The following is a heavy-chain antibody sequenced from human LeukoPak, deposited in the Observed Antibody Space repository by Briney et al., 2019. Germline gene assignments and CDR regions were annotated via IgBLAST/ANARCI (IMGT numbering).Heavy chain of an antibody. Sequence: GASVKVSCKLSGYTLTEFSVHWVRQAPGKGLEWVGGFAPEHGETIYAQKFQGRVTMSEDTSTDTAYMELSSLRSGDTAVYYCATFSTLVYEYWGQGTLVTVSS. CDR2: FAPEHGET. D-gene: IGHD5/OR15-5a*01. J-gene: IGHJ4*02. V-gene: IGHV1-24*01. CDR1: GYTLTEFS. CDR3: ATFSTLVYEY.